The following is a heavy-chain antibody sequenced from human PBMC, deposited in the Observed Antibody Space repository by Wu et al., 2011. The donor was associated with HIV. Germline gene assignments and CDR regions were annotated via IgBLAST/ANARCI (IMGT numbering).Heavy chain of an antibody. Sequence: VKVSCKASGYTFTGYYTTTGCDRPLDKGLSGWDGSILTVVPQTMHRSFRGRLTIARDTSISTAYMELSRLRSDDTAVYYCARDSTSWSRSNWFDPWGQGTLVTVSS. D-gene: IGHD6-13*01. J-gene: IGHJ5*02. CDR3: ARDSTSWSRSNWFDP. V-gene: IGHV1-2*02. CDR1: GYTFTGYY. CDR2: SILTVVP.